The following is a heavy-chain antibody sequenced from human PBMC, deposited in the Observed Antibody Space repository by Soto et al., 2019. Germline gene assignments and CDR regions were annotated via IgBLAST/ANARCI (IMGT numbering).Heavy chain of an antibody. CDR2: ISYDGSNK. V-gene: IGHV3-30-3*01. J-gene: IGHJ4*02. D-gene: IGHD7-27*01. CDR1: GFTFSSYA. Sequence: QVQLVESGGGVVQPGRSLRLSCAASGFTFSSYAMHWVRQAPGKGLEWVAVISYDGSNKYYADSVKGRFTISRDNSKNTLYLQMNSLRAEYTAVYYCARESLGYFDYWCQGTLVTVSS. CDR3: ARESLGYFDY.